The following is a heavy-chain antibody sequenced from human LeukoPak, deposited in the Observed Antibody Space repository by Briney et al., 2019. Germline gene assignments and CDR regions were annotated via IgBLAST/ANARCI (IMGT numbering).Heavy chain of an antibody. Sequence: ASVKVSCKASGYTFTSYGISWVRQAPGQGLEWMGWINAYNGNTNYAQKLQGRVTMTTDTSTSTAYMELRSLRSDDTAVYYCARRECATYYYDSSGYCWFDPWGQGTLVTVSS. CDR1: GYTFTSYG. J-gene: IGHJ5*02. V-gene: IGHV1-18*01. CDR2: INAYNGNT. CDR3: ARRECATYYYDSSGYCWFDP. D-gene: IGHD3-22*01.